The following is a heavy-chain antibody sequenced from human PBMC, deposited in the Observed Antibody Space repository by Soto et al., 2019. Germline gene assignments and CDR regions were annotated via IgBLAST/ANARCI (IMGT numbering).Heavy chain of an antibody. CDR3: ARRTALVLVIYYNSWFDL. D-gene: IGHD3-10*01. J-gene: IGHJ5*02. Sequence: PSDTLARTCSFYVLSFSGYYCSLILQPPVSWLEWIGEINHSGTTNNNPSLKSRVTISVDTSKNQFSLKVSSVTAADTAVYYCARRTALVLVIYYNSWFDLCGKGILV. CDR2: INHSGTT. V-gene: IGHV4-34*01. CDR1: VLSFSGYY.